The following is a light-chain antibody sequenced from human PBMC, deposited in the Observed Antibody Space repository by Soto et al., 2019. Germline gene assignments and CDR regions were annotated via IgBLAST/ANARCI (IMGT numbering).Light chain of an antibody. Sequence: QSVLTQPPPVSGAPGQRVTISCPGGRAHIGAGYDVHWYQQLPGTAPKLLIYGNSNRPSGVPDRFSGSKSGTSASLAITGLQAEDEADYYCQSYDSSLSYVFGTGTKVTVL. CDR1: RAHIGAGYD. V-gene: IGLV1-40*01. CDR3: QSYDSSLSYV. J-gene: IGLJ1*01. CDR2: GNS.